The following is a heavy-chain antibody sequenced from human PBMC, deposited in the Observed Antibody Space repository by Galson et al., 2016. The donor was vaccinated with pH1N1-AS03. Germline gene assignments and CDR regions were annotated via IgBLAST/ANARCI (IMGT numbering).Heavy chain of an antibody. Sequence: RLSCAGAGFTFRNAWMNWVRQAPGKGLEWVGRIKSKTDGATTDYAAPVKGRFTISRDDSRNTLYLQMNGLKTEDTAVYFCTTDPLYTSIWDDYFDSWGQGTLVAVSS. J-gene: IGHJ4*02. CDR2: IKSKTDGATT. CDR3: TTDPLYTSIWDDYFDS. V-gene: IGHV3-15*01. CDR1: GFTFRNAW. D-gene: IGHD6-13*01.